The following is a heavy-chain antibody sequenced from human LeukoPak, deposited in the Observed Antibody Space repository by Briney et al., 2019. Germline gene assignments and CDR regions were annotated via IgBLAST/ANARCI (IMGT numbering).Heavy chain of an antibody. CDR3: VRPSYYDSSGNYESGYFDY. J-gene: IGHJ4*02. Sequence: SGGSLRLSCEASGFTFFSYEMNWVRQAPGKGLEWVSYISSSGDMIFYADSVKGRFTISRDNAKNSLYLQMNSLRVEDTAVYYCVRPSYYDSSGNYESGYFDYWGQGTLVTVSS. D-gene: IGHD3-22*01. V-gene: IGHV3-48*03. CDR2: ISSSGDMI. CDR1: GFTFFSYE.